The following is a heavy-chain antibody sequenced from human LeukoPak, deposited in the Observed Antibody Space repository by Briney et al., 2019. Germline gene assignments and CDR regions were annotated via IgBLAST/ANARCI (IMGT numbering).Heavy chain of an antibody. Sequence: KPSETLSLTCTVSGGSISSYYWSWIRQPPGKGLEWIGYIYYSGSTNYNPSLKSRVTISVDTSKNQFSLKLSSVTAADTAVYYCARDGNGEYYFDYWGQGTLVTISS. CDR2: IYYSGST. D-gene: IGHD7-27*01. J-gene: IGHJ4*02. V-gene: IGHV4-59*01. CDR3: ARDGNGEYYFDY. CDR1: GGSISSYY.